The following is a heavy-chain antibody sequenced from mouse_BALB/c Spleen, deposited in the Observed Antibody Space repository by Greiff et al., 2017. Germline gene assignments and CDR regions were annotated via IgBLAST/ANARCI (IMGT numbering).Heavy chain of an antibody. CDR3: ARSPYYYGSSGMGY. CDR2: ISDGGSYT. D-gene: IGHD1-1*01. CDR1: GFTFSDYY. V-gene: IGHV5-4*02. J-gene: IGHJ4*01. Sequence: EVKLVESGGGLVKPGGSLKLSCAASGFTFSDYYMYWVRQTPEKRLEWVATISDGGSYTYYPDSVKGRFTISRDNAKNNLYLQMSSLKSEDTAMYYCARSPYYYGSSGMGYWGQGTSVTVSS.